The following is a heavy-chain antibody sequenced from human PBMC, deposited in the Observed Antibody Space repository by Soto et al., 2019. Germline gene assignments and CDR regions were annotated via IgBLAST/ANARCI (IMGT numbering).Heavy chain of an antibody. CDR1: GGTFSSYA. Sequence: SVKGSCKASGGTFSSYAISWLRQAPGQGLEWMGGIIPIFGTANYAQKFQGRVTITADESTSTAYMELSSLRSEDTAVYYCAREGTGGSGIYGMDVWGQGTMVTVSS. CDR2: IIPIFGTA. D-gene: IGHD3-10*01. J-gene: IGHJ6*02. CDR3: AREGTGGSGIYGMDV. V-gene: IGHV1-69*13.